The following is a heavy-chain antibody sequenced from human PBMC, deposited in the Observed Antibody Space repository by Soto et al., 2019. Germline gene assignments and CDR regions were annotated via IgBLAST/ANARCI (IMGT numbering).Heavy chain of an antibody. V-gene: IGHV3-21*01. Sequence: GGSLRLSCAASGFTFSSCSMNWVRQAPGKGLEWVSSISSSSSYIYYADSVKGRFTISRDNAKNSLYLQMNSLRAEDTAVYYCARDPKGGSYYHYYYYGMDVWGQGTTVTVSS. D-gene: IGHD1-26*01. CDR2: ISSSSSYI. J-gene: IGHJ6*02. CDR3: ARDPKGGSYYHYYYYGMDV. CDR1: GFTFSSCS.